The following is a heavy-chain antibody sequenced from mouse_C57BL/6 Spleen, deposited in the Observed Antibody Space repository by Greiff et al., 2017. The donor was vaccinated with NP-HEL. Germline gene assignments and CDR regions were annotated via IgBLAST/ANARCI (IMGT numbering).Heavy chain of an antibody. V-gene: IGHV5-4*03. Sequence: EVMLVESGGGLGKPGGSLKLSCAASGFTFSSYARSWVRQTPEKRLEWVATISDGGSYTYYPDNVKGRFTISRDNAKNNLYLQMSHLKSEDTAMYYCARAPPYYYAMDYWGQGTSVTVSS. CDR1: GFTFSSYA. CDR2: ISDGGSYT. CDR3: ARAPPYYYAMDY. J-gene: IGHJ4*01.